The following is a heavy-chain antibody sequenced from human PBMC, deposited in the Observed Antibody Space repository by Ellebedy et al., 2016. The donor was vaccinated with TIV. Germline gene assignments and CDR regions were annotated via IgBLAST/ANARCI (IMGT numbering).Heavy chain of an antibody. CDR2: ISAYNGHT. Sequence: AASVKVSCKASGGTFSNYAISWVRQAPGQGLEWMGWISAYNGHTNYPQKFQGRVTMTTDTATSTAYMELRSLRSDDTAVYYCARLVGTMSPVLSKHFDHWGQGTLVTVSS. CDR1: GGTFSNYA. D-gene: IGHD1-26*01. V-gene: IGHV1-18*01. J-gene: IGHJ4*02. CDR3: ARLVGTMSPVLSKHFDH.